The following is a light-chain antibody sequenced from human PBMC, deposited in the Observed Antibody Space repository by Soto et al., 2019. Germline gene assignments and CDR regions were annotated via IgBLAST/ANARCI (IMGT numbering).Light chain of an antibody. Sequence: EIVLTQSPGTLSLSPGERATLSCRASQSVSSSYLAWYQQTPGQCPRLLMYAASSRATGIPDRFSGSGSGTDFTLTISRLEAEDFAVYYCQQSSSSPITFGQGTRMEIK. CDR3: QQSSSSPIT. CDR1: QSVSSSY. CDR2: AAS. J-gene: IGKJ5*01. V-gene: IGKV3-20*01.